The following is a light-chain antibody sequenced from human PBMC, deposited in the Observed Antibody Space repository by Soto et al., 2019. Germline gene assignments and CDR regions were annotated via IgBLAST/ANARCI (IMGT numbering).Light chain of an antibody. CDR3: QQHNVWPPST. CDR2: GAS. CDR1: QSVRDN. Sequence: ETLLTQSPATLSVSPGERATLSCRASQSVRDNLAWYQQKPGQAPRLLIYGASTRAPGIPDRFSGSGFGTEFSLTISSLQAEDFAAYYCQQHNVWPPSTFGQGTKLEIK. V-gene: IGKV3-15*01. J-gene: IGKJ2*01.